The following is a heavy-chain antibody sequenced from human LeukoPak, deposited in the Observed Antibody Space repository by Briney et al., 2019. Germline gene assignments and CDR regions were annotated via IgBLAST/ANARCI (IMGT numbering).Heavy chain of an antibody. D-gene: IGHD3-9*01. CDR1: GFTFSSYW. CDR3: ARDRSPLRYFDWLGY. CDR2: IKQDRIDK. J-gene: IGHJ4*02. Sequence: PGGSLRLSCAASGFTFSSYWMSWVRQAPGKGLEWVANIKQDRIDKYYVDSVKGRFTISRDNSKNTLYLQMNSLRAEDTAVYYCARDRSPLRYFDWLGYWGQGTLVTVSS. V-gene: IGHV3-7*01.